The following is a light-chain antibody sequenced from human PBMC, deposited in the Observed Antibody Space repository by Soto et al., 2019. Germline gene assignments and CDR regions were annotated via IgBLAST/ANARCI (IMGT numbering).Light chain of an antibody. Sequence: EVVLRQSPGTLSLSPGERATLSCRASQNVFNNYFAWYQQRPGQSPRLLIYDTSTRATGVPDRFSASGSGTDFTLTISSLEPEDFAVYYCQQYGGSPLVTFGGGTKVEIK. CDR1: QNVFNNY. CDR3: QQYGGSPLVT. V-gene: IGKV3-20*01. J-gene: IGKJ4*01. CDR2: DTS.